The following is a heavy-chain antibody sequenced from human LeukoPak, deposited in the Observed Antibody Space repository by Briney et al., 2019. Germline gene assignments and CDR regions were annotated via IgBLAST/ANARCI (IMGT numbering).Heavy chain of an antibody. D-gene: IGHD1-7*01. CDR1: GYTFTGYY. V-gene: IGHV1-2*02. CDR3: ARDRTGTTIFDY. Sequence: ASVKVSCKASGYTFTGYYMHWVRQAPGQGLEWMGWINPNSGGTNYAQKFQGRVTMTRNTSISTAYMELSSLRSEDTAVYYCARDRTGTTIFDYWGQGTLVTVSS. CDR2: INPNSGGT. J-gene: IGHJ4*02.